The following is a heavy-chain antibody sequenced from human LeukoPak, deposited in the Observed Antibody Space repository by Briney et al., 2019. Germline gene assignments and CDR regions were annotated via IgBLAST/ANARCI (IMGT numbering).Heavy chain of an antibody. CDR1: GYTFTSYY. CDR3: SLGATDY. CDR2: INPSEADT. J-gene: IGHJ4*02. V-gene: IGHV1-46*01. D-gene: IGHD1-26*01. Sequence: ASVKVSYKASGYTFTSYYMHWVRQAPGQGLEWIGIINPSEADTAYAQKFQGRVTVTMDTSTSTVYMELSALTSEDTALYFCSLGATDYWGQGTLVTVSS.